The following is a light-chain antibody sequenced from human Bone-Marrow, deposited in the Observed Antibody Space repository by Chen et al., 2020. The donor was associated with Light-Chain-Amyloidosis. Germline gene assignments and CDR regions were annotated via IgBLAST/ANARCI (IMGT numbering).Light chain of an antibody. J-gene: IGLJ1*01. CDR2: EVT. CDR1: SSDVGGDNH. Sequence: QSALTQPASVSGSPGQSFTISCTGTSSDVGGDNHVSWYQQHPDKALKLMIYEVTNRPSWVPDRFSGSKSDNTASLTISGLQTEDEADYFCSSYTITNTLVFGSGTRVTVL. V-gene: IGLV2-14*01. CDR3: SSYTITNTLV.